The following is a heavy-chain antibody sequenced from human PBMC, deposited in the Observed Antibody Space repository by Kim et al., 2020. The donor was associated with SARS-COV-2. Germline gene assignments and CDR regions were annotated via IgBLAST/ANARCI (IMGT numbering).Heavy chain of an antibody. V-gene: IGHV3-73*01. D-gene: IGHD6-25*01. CDR3: TSLITA. Sequence: KAHNYATTYGASVKGRFTISGDDSKNTAYLQMNSLKTEDTAVYYCTSLITAWGQGTLVTVSS. CDR2: KAHNYAT. J-gene: IGHJ4*02.